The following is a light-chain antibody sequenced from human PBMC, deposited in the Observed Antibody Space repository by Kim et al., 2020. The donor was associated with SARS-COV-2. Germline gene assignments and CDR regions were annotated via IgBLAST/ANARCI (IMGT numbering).Light chain of an antibody. CDR2: GKN. V-gene: IGLV3-19*01. CDR3: NSRDSSGNHVV. CDR1: NLRSYY. J-gene: IGLJ2*01. Sequence: ASGRTVSMTRRGGNLRSYYASWYQQKPGQAPVLVIYGKNNRPSGIPDRFSGSSSGNTASLTITGAQAEDEADYYCNSRDSSGNHVVFGGGTKLTVL.